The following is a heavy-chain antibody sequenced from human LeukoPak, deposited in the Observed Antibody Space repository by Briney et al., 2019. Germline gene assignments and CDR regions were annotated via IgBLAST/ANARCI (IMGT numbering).Heavy chain of an antibody. Sequence: GESLRISCKGSGYSFTRYWIGWVRQTPGKGLEWMGIIYPGNSATRYSPSFQGQVTISADKSISTAYLQWRSLKASDSATYYCAKNTGEGNYFDHWGQGTLVTVSS. D-gene: IGHD3-16*01. V-gene: IGHV5-51*01. J-gene: IGHJ4*02. CDR3: AKNTGEGNYFDH. CDR2: IYPGNSAT. CDR1: GYSFTRYW.